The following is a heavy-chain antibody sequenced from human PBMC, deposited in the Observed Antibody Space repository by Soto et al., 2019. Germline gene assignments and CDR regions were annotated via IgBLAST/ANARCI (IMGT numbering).Heavy chain of an antibody. Sequence: PGGSLRRSWVASGFSFNDAWLTWVRQAPGKGLEWVGRIRSRPDGGTTDYAAPVKGRFTISRDDSQDTLYLQMSSLENEDTAVYFCTKSNYYDAGSFPQAPFGYWGQGTLGTVAS. D-gene: IGHD3-10*01. CDR3: TKSNYYDAGSFPQAPFGY. J-gene: IGHJ4*02. V-gene: IGHV3-15*07. CDR2: IRSRPDGGTT. CDR1: GFSFNDAW.